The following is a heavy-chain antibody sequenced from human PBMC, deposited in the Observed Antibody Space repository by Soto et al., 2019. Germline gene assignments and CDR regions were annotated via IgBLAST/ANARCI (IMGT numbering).Heavy chain of an antibody. V-gene: IGHV1-3*04. CDR3: ARDRYRAFDY. D-gene: IGHD5-18*01. CDR2: INTAFATT. CDR1: GYTFTNHA. J-gene: IGHJ4*02. Sequence: ASVKVSCRGSGYTFTNHAMHWVRQAPGQRPEWMGWINTAFATTKYSQKLEGRVTITRDTAASTVYMELSSLRSEDTAVYYCARDRYRAFDYWGQGALVTVSS.